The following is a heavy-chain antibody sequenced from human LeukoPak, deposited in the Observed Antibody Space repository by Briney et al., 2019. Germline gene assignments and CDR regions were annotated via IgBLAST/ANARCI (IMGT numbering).Heavy chain of an antibody. D-gene: IGHD6-6*01. Sequence: GASVKVSCKASGYTFTSYDINWVRQATGQGLEWMGWMNPNSGNTGYAQKFQGRVTITRNTSISTAYMELSSLRSEDTAVYYCARGSLRRIAARPGNNWFDPWGQGTLVTVSP. V-gene: IGHV1-8*03. CDR2: MNPNSGNT. CDR1: GYTFTSYD. J-gene: IGHJ5*02. CDR3: ARGSLRRIAARPGNNWFDP.